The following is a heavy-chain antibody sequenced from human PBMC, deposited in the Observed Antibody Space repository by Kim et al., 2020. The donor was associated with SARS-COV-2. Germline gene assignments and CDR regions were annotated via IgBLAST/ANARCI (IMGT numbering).Heavy chain of an antibody. CDR2: NNPNSGGT. V-gene: IGHV1-2*06. CDR3: ARDADCTGGVCSNFYYYYMDV. Sequence: ASVKVSCKASGYTFTGYYMHWVRQAPGQGLEWMGRNNPNSGGTNYAQKFQGRVTMTRDTSISTAYMELSRLRSDDTAVYYCARDADCTGGVCSNFYYYYMDVWGKGTTVTVSS. D-gene: IGHD2-8*02. J-gene: IGHJ6*03. CDR1: GYTFTGYY.